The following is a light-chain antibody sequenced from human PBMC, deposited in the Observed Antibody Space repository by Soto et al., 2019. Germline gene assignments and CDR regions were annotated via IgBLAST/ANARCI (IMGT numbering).Light chain of an antibody. CDR2: AAS. CDR3: QQSYSTPPWT. V-gene: IGKV1-39*01. Sequence: VHMTLSPPSLSASVGYRVTITCRASQSISSYLNWYQQKPGKAPKLLIYAASSLQSGVPSRFSGSGSGTDFTLTISSLQPEDFATYYCQQSYSTPPWTFGQGTKVDIK. J-gene: IGKJ1*01. CDR1: QSISSY.